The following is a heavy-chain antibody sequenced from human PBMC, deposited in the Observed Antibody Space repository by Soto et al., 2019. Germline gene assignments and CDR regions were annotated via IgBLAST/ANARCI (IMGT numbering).Heavy chain of an antibody. V-gene: IGHV4-61*01. CDR3: VGLGIQLPY. J-gene: IGHJ4*02. CDR2: IYYSGST. CDR1: GGSVSSGSYY. Sequence: QVQLQESGPGLVKPSETLSLTCTVSGGSVSSGSYYWSWIRQPPGKGLEWIGYIYYSGSTNYNPSLKSRVTISVDTSKNQFSLKLSSGTAADTAVYYCVGLGIQLPYWGQGTLVTVSS. D-gene: IGHD5-18*01.